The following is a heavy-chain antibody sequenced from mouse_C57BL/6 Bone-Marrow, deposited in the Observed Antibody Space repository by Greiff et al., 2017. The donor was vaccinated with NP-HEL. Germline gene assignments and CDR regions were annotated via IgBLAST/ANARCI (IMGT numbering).Heavy chain of an antibody. CDR2: IRSKSNNYAT. CDR1: GFSFNTYA. J-gene: IGHJ1*03. CDR3: VRPHIRDGSSHWYFDV. V-gene: IGHV10-1*01. D-gene: IGHD1-1*01. Sequence: EVQVVESGGGLVQPKGSLKLSCAASGFSFNTYAMNWVRQAPGKGLEWVARIRSKSNNYATYYADSVKDRFTISRDDSESMLYLQMNNLKTEDTAMYYCVRPHIRDGSSHWYFDVWGTGTTVTVSS.